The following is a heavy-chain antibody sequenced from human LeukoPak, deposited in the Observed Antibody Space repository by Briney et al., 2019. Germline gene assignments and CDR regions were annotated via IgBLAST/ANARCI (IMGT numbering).Heavy chain of an antibody. V-gene: IGHV4-34*01. J-gene: IGHJ5*02. D-gene: IGHD2/OR15-2a*01. CDR3: ARVPSYGWFDP. CDR2: INHSGST. CDR1: GGSFSGYY. Sequence: SETLSLTCAVYGGSFSGYYWSWIRQPPGKGLEWIGEINHSGSTNYNPSLKSRVTISVDTSKNQFSLKPSSVTAADTAVYYCARVPSYGWFDPWGQGTLVTVSS.